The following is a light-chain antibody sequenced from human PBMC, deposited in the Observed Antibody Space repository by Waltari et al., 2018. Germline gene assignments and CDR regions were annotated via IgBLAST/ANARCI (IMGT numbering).Light chain of an antibody. CDR2: AKN. CDR3: QSYDSSLRV. CDR1: HSNIGPGND. J-gene: IGLJ3*02. V-gene: IGLV1-40*01. Sequence: QSILTQPPSVSGAPGQRVTISCTGHHSNIGPGNDVHWYQQLPRTAPKLLIYAKNNRPSGVPDRFSGSKSGTSASLAIAGLQAEDEADYYCQSYDSSLRVFGGGTKLTVL.